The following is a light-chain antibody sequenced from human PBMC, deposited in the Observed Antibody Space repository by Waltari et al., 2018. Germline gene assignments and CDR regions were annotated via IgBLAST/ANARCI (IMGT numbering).Light chain of an antibody. J-gene: IGLJ2*01. CDR3: SSYTSSSTVV. CDR2: EVS. Sequence: SALTQPPSVSGSPGQSVTISCPGTSSDVGRYNRVSWYQQPPGTAPKLMIYEVSNRPSGVPDRFSGSKSGNTASLTISGLQAEDEADYYCSSYTSSSTVVFGGGTKLTVL. CDR1: SSDVGRYNR. V-gene: IGLV2-18*02.